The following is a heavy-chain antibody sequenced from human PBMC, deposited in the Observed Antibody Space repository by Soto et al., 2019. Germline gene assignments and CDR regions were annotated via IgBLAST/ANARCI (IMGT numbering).Heavy chain of an antibody. J-gene: IGHJ5*02. CDR2: VYYTGSA. CDR1: GASIRSTDYY. Sequence: SETLSLTCTVSGASIRSTDYYWSWIRQAPGKGLEWIGYVYYTGSAYYNPSLMSRLTISVDTSKNQFSLKLTSVTAAETAVYYCVRTARQGAVAPHWFDRWGQGTQVTVSS. V-gene: IGHV4-30-4*01. CDR3: VRTARQGAVAPHWFDR. D-gene: IGHD2-21*02.